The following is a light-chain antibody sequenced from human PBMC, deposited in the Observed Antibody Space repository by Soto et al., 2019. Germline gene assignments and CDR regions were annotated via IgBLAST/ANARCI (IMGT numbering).Light chain of an antibody. Sequence: VLTQSPGTLSLSPVERATLSCRASQSVNNNYLAWYQQKPGQSPRLLIYGASIRATAIPDRFSGSGSGTDFTLTISRLEPEDSAVYYCQQHSRSITFGGGTKVEIK. CDR3: QQHSRSIT. CDR1: QSVNNNY. V-gene: IGKV3-20*01. CDR2: GAS. J-gene: IGKJ4*01.